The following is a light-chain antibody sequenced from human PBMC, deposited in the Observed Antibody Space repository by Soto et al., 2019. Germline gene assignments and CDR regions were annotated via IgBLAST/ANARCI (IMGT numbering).Light chain of an antibody. CDR1: QSVSNN. Sequence: EIVMTQSPATLSVSRGERATLSCRASQSVSNNLAWYQQKPGQAPRLLMYDASTRATGTPARFSGSGSGTEFTLTISSLQSEDFAVYYCQQYNNWPRRLTFGGGTKVELK. J-gene: IGKJ4*01. V-gene: IGKV3-15*01. CDR2: DAS. CDR3: QQYNNWPRRLT.